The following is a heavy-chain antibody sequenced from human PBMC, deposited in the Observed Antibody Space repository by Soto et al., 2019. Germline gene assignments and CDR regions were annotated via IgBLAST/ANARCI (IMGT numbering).Heavy chain of an antibody. J-gene: IGHJ3*02. D-gene: IGHD2-15*01. Sequence: ASVKVSCKESGYTFTSYYMHWVRQAPGQGLEWLGIINPSGGSPSYAQKFQVRVTMTRDTATNTVYTELSSLISEDTAVYYRATPLGYCSGGSCYSGSALDIWGPGTMVTVSS. CDR2: INPSGGSP. V-gene: IGHV1-46*01. CDR3: ATPLGYCSGGSCYSGSALDI. CDR1: GYTFTSYY.